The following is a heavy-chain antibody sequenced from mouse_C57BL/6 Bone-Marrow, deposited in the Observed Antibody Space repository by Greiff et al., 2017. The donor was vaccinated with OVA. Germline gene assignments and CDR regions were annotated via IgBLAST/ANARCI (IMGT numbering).Heavy chain of an antibody. Sequence: EVHLVESGGGLVQPKGSLKLSCAASGFSFNTYAMNWVRQAPGKGLEWVARIRSKSNNYATYYADSVKDRFTISRDDSESMLYLQMNNLKTEDTAMYYCVRHRLLPPYWYFDVWGTGTTVTVSS. CDR2: IRSKSNNYAT. V-gene: IGHV10-1*01. D-gene: IGHD2-3*01. CDR1: GFSFNTYA. CDR3: VRHRLLPPYWYFDV. J-gene: IGHJ1*03.